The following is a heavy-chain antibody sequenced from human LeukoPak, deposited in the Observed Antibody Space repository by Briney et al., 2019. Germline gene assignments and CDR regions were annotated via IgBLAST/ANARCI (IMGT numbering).Heavy chain of an antibody. Sequence: ASVKVSCKASGYTFTSYYMHWVRQAPGQGLEWMGIINPSGGSTSYAKKFQGRVTMTRDTSISTAYMELSSLRSEDTAVYSCASGPPIRGYRYGYDTGYYYSYSMDVWGKGTAVTISS. CDR2: INPSGGST. CDR3: ASGPPIRGYRYGYDTGYYYSYSMDV. CDR1: GYTFTSYY. J-gene: IGHJ6*03. V-gene: IGHV1-46*01. D-gene: IGHD5-18*01.